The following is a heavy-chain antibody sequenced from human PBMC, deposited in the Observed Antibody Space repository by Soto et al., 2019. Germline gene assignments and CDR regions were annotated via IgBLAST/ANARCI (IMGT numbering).Heavy chain of an antibody. J-gene: IGHJ4*02. CDR2: IWYDGSNK. Sequence: QVQLVESGGGVVQPGRSLRLSCAASGFTFSSYGMHWVRQAPGKGLEWGAVIWYDGSNKYYADSVKGRFTISRDNSKNTLYLQMNSLRAEDTAVYYCARDRGYSYGSPYFDYWGQGTLVTVSS. CDR3: ARDRGYSYGSPYFDY. V-gene: IGHV3-33*01. CDR1: GFTFSSYG. D-gene: IGHD5-18*01.